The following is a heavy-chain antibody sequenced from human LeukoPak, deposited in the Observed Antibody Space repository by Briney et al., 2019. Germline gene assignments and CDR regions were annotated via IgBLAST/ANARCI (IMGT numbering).Heavy chain of an antibody. J-gene: IGHJ4*02. Sequence: KPSETLSLTCTVSGYSISSGYYWGWIRQPPGKGLEWIGEINHSGSTNYNPSLKSRVTISVDTSKNQFSLKLSSVTAADTAVYYCARGNSNELDYWGQGTLVTVSS. CDR3: ARGNSNELDY. V-gene: IGHV4-38-2*02. CDR1: GYSISSGYY. D-gene: IGHD4-11*01. CDR2: INHSGST.